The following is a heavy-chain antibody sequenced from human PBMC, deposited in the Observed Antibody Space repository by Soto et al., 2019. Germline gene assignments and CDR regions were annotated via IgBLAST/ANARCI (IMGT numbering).Heavy chain of an antibody. J-gene: IGHJ6*02. D-gene: IGHD2-2*01. CDR1: GYTFTSYG. CDR3: AREDRDRETGLVPAAIDGMDV. V-gene: IGHV1-8*01. Sequence: ASVKVSCKASGYTFTSYGINWVRQATGQGFEYLGWMNPNSGNTGYVKKFQGRVTMTRDTSMSTAYMELSSLRSEDTAVYYCAREDRDRETGLVPAAIDGMDVWG. CDR2: MNPNSGNT.